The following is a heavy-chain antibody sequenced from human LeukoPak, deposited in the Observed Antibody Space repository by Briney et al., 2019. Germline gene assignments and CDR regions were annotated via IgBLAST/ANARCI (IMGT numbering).Heavy chain of an antibody. J-gene: IGHJ4*02. CDR1: GGSISSSSYY. D-gene: IGHD6-19*01. CDR2: IYYSGST. Sequence: SETLSLTCTVSGGSISSSSYYWGWIRQPPGKGLEWIGSIYYSGSTYYNPSLKSRVTMSVDTSKNQFSLKLNSVTAADTAVYYCASQDYSSGWYYFDYRGQGTLVTVSS. V-gene: IGHV4-39*01. CDR3: ASQDYSSGWYYFDY.